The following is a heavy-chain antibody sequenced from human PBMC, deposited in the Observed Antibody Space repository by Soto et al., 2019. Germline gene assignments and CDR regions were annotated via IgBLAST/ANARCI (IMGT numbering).Heavy chain of an antibody. CDR2: IYYSGST. D-gene: IGHD2-15*01. CDR1: GGSISSSSYY. J-gene: IGHJ6*02. CDR3: AKTPGYCSGGSCYSGVDTDGMDV. V-gene: IGHV4-39*01. Sequence: PSETLSLTCTVSGGSISSSSYYWGWIRQPPGKGLEWIGSIYYSGSTYYNPSLKSRVTISVDTSKNQFSLKLSSVTAADTAVYYCAKTPGYCSGGSCYSGVDTDGMDVWGQGTTVTVSS.